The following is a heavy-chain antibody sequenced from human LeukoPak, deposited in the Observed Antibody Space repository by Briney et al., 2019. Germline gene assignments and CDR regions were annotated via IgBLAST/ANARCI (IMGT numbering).Heavy chain of an antibody. D-gene: IGHD2-2*01. CDR1: GYTFTSYG. CDR2: ITAYNGNT. CDR3: ARGFRTYCSSTSCYVHYFDY. V-gene: IGHV1-18*04. J-gene: IGHJ4*02. Sequence: ASVKVSCKASGYTFTSYGISWVRQAPGQGLEWMAGITAYNGNTNYAHNVQGRVTMTTDNSTSTAYMEMRSLRSDDTAVYYCARGFRTYCSSTSCYVHYFDYWGQGTLVTVSS.